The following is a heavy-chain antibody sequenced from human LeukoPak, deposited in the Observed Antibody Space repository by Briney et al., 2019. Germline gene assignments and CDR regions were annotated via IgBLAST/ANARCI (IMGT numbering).Heavy chain of an antibody. CDR1: GGSFSGYY. CDR3: ASQQREYYYYYGMDV. V-gene: IGHV4-34*01. Sequence: SETLSLTCAVYGGSFSGYYWSWIRQPPGKGLEWIGEINHSGSTNYNPSLKSRVTISVDTSKNQFSLKLSSVTAADTAVYYCASQQREYYYYYGMDVWGQGTTVTVSS. J-gene: IGHJ6*02. CDR2: INHSGST. D-gene: IGHD6-25*01.